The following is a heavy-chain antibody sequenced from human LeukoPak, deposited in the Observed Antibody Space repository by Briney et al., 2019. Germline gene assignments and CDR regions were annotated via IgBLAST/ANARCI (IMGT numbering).Heavy chain of an antibody. CDR2: IYYSGST. Sequence: SETLSLTCTVSGGSISSSSYYWGWIRQPPGKGLEWIGSIYYSGSTYYNPSLKSRVTISVDTSKNQFSLKLSSVTAADTAVYYCARGAYGDPDAFDIWGQGTMVTVSS. V-gene: IGHV4-39*07. J-gene: IGHJ3*02. D-gene: IGHD4-17*01. CDR1: GGSISSSSYY. CDR3: ARGAYGDPDAFDI.